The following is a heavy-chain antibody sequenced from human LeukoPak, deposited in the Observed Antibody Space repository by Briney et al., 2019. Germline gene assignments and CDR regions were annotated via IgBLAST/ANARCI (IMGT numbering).Heavy chain of an antibody. CDR1: GYTFTSYG. D-gene: IGHD1-26*01. Sequence: ASVKVSCKASGYTFTSYGISWVRQAPGQGLEWMGWISAYNGNTNYAQKLQGRVTMTTDTSTSTAYMELRSLRSDDTAVYYCARVPYSGSYREGGLDYWGQGTLVTVSS. CDR3: ARVPYSGSYREGGLDY. CDR2: ISAYNGNT. V-gene: IGHV1-18*01. J-gene: IGHJ4*02.